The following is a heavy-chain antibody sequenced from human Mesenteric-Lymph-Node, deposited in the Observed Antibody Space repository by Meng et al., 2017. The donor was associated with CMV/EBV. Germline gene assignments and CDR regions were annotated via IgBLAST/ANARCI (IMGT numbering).Heavy chain of an antibody. V-gene: IGHV3-30*03. CDR3: ARRRDGYNSGVDY. D-gene: IGHD5-24*01. CDR2: ISYDGSTK. J-gene: IGHJ4*02. Sequence: GGSLRLSCAASGFTFSTYFMHWGRQAPGKGLEWVAIISYDGSTKYYADSVKGRFTISRDNSKNTLDLQMNSLRPEDTAVYYCARRRDGYNSGVDYWGQGTLVTVSS. CDR1: GFTFSTYF.